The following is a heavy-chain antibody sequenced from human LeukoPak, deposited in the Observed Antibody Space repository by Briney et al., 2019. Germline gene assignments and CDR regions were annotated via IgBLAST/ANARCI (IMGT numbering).Heavy chain of an antibody. D-gene: IGHD3-16*01. CDR1: GFTFSSYG. J-gene: IGHJ6*03. Sequence: GGSLRLSCAASGFTFSSYGMHWVRQAPGKGLEWVAFIRYDGSNKYYADSVKGRFTVSRDNSKNTLYLQMNSLRAEDTAVYYCAKDKTAYTYYMDVWGKGTTVTVSS. CDR3: AKDKTAYTYYMDV. V-gene: IGHV3-30*02. CDR2: IRYDGSNK.